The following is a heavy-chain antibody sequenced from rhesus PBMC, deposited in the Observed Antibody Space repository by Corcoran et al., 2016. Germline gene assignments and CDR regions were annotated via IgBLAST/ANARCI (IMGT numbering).Heavy chain of an antibody. V-gene: IGHV4-165*02. D-gene: IGHD6-13*01. CDR3: ARNLGYSSWSHFDY. Sequence: QVQLQESGPGLVKPSETLSLTCAVSGGSISGNYWNWIRQPPGEGLEWIGYIGGSSGSTYYNPSLKSRVTISTDTSKNQFSLKLSSVTAADTAVYYCARNLGYSSWSHFDYWGQGVLVTVSS. CDR2: IGGSSGST. CDR1: GGSISGNY. J-gene: IGHJ4*01.